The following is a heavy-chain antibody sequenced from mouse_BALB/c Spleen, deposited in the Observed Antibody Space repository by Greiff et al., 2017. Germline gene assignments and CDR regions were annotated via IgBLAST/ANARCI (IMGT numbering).Heavy chain of an antibody. CDR2: IWAGGST. V-gene: IGHV2-9*02. J-gene: IGHJ4*01. D-gene: IGHD2-3*01. CDR3: AREGYDGYYVRAMDY. CDR1: GFSLTSYG. Sequence: VQRVESGPGLVAPSQSLSITCTVSGFSLTSYGVHWVRQPPGKGLEWLGVIWAGGSTNYNSALMSRLSISKDNSKSQVFLKMNSLQTDDTAMYYCAREGYDGYYVRAMDYWGQGTSVTVSS.